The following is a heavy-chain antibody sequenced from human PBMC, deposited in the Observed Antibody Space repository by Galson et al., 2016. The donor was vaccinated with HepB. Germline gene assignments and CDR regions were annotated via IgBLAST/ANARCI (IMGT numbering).Heavy chain of an antibody. CDR1: GFPFWTYG. Sequence: SLRLSCAASGFPFWTYGMHWVRQAPGKGLEWVAVISYDSSQEYYADSVKGRFTVSRDNSKKMLYFQINNLTTEDTAVYYCAKDLGPDWYFDIWGRGTPVSVSS. V-gene: IGHV3-30*18. CDR3: AKDLGPDWYFDI. D-gene: IGHD3-10*01. J-gene: IGHJ2*01. CDR2: ISYDSSQE.